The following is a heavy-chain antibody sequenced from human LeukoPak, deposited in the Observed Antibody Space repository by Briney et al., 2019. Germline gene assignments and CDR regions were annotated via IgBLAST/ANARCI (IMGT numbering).Heavy chain of an antibody. CDR3: ATELPTQPYYDFWSGEPYFDY. V-gene: IGHV3-23*01. CDR2: ISGSGGRT. J-gene: IGHJ4*02. Sequence: GGSLRVSCAASGFTFSNYAMSWVRQAPGKGLEWVSTISGSGGRTYYADSVKGRFTISRDNSKNTLYLQMNSLRAEDTAVYYCATELPTQPYYDFWSGEPYFDYWGQGTLVTVSS. D-gene: IGHD3-3*01. CDR1: GFTFSNYA.